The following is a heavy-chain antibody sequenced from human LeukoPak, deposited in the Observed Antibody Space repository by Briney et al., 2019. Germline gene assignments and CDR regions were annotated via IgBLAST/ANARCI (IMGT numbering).Heavy chain of an antibody. CDR2: ISAYNGNT. Sequence: GASVKVSCKASGYTFTSYGISWVRQAPGQGLEWMGWISAYNGNTNYAQKLQGRVTITTDTSTSTAYMELRSLRSDDTAVYYCARDQGPMYYYGSGSYQYYYYGMDVGGQGTTVTVSS. D-gene: IGHD3-10*01. CDR1: GYTFTSYG. V-gene: IGHV1-18*01. J-gene: IGHJ6*02. CDR3: ARDQGPMYYYGSGSYQYYYYGMDV.